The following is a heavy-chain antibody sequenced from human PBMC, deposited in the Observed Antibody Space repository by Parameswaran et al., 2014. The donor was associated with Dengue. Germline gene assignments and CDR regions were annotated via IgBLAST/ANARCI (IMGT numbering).Heavy chain of an antibody. Sequence: VRQMPGKGLEWVSSISSSSSYIYYADSVKGRFTISRDNAKNSLYLQMNSLRAEDTAVYYCARDGIRDCSGGSCYSTLYYYYGMDVWGQGTTVTVSS. CDR3: ARDGIRDCSGGSCYSTLYYYYGMDV. D-gene: IGHD2-15*01. J-gene: IGHJ6*02. CDR2: ISSSSSYI. V-gene: IGHV3-21*01.